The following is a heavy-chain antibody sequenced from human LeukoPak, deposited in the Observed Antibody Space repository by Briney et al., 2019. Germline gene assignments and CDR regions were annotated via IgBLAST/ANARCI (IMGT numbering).Heavy chain of an antibody. CDR1: GGSISSYY. V-gene: IGHV4-59*01. D-gene: IGHD6-13*01. CDR3: ASEAQQQLVN. J-gene: IGHJ4*02. CDR2: IYYSGST. Sequence: PSETLSLTYTVSGGSISSYYWSWIRQPPGKGLEWIGYIYYSGSTNYNPSLKNRVTISVDTSKNQFSLKLSSVTAADTAVYYCASEAQQQLVNWGQGTLVTVSS.